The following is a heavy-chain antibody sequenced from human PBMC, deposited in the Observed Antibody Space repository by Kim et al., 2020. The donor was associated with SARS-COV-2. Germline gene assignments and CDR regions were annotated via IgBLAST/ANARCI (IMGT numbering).Heavy chain of an antibody. J-gene: IGHJ5*02. V-gene: IGHV3-43*02. CDR1: GFTFDDYA. D-gene: IGHD6-19*01. CDR2: ISGDGGST. CDR3: AKDIGVAVAGEGYNWFDP. Sequence: GGSLRLSCAASGFTFDDYAMHWVRQAPGKGLEWVSLISGDGGSTYYADSVKGRFTISRDNSKNSLYLQMNSLRTEDTALYYCAKDIGVAVAGEGYNWFDPWGQGTLVTVSS.